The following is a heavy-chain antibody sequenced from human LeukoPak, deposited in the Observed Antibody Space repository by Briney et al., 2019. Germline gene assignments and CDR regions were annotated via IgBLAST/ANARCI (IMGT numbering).Heavy chain of an antibody. CDR1: GGSISSYN. D-gene: IGHD3-3*01. CDR3: ARDLSNYDFWSGYHLGDAFDI. Sequence: KPSETLSLTCTVSGGSISSYNWSWIRKPAGKGLEWIWRINTSWSTNYNPSLKSRVPMSVDTSKNQFSLKLSSVTAADTAVYYCARDLSNYDFWSGYHLGDAFDIWGQGTMVTVSS. CDR2: INTSWST. J-gene: IGHJ3*02. V-gene: IGHV4-4*07.